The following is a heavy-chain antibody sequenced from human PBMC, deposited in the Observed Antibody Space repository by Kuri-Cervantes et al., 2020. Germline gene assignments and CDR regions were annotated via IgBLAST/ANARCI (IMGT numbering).Heavy chain of an antibody. CDR1: GFTFDDYA. Sequence: SLKISCAASGFTFDDYAMHWVRQAPGKGLEWVSGISWNSGSIGYADSVKGRFTISRDNAKNSLYLQMNSLRAEDTALYYCARDQDYYGSGGWFDPWGQGTLVTVSS. CDR3: ARDQDYYGSGGWFDP. V-gene: IGHV3-9*01. D-gene: IGHD3-10*01. CDR2: ISWNSGSI. J-gene: IGHJ5*02.